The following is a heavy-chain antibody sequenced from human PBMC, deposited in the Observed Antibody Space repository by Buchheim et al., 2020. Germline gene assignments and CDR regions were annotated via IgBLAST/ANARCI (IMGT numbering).Heavy chain of an antibody. CDR3: ARESGNRKQPPMDV. CDR2: IYTSGNA. V-gene: IGHV4-61*02. Sequence: QVQLQESGPGLVKPSQTLSLTCTVSGVSIGSGNYFWAWIRQPAGKGLEWIGRIYTSGNANYNPSLKSRVTMSIDTSKNQVSLNLSSVTPADTAVYYCARESGNRKQPPMDVWGQGTT. J-gene: IGHJ6*02. CDR1: GVSIGSGNYF. D-gene: IGHD3-3*01.